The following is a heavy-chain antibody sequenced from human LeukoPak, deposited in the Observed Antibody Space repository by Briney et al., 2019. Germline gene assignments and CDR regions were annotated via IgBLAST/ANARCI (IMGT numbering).Heavy chain of an antibody. CDR1: GYSISSGYY. Sequence: SETLSLTCTVSGYSISSGYYWGWIRQPPGKGLEWIGSIYHSGSTYYNPSLKSRVTISVDTSKNQFSLKLSSVTAADTAVYYCARGTRITIFGVVWEYYFDYWGQGTLVTVSS. CDR2: IYHSGST. CDR3: ARGTRITIFGVVWEYYFDY. D-gene: IGHD3-3*01. V-gene: IGHV4-38-2*02. J-gene: IGHJ4*02.